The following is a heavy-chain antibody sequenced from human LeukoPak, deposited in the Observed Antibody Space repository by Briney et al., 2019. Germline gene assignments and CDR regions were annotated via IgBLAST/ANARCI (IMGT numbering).Heavy chain of an antibody. CDR3: ARSLIKWELLH. J-gene: IGHJ4*02. Sequence: GGSLRLSCAASGFTFTNYAMSWVRQAPGKGLEWVSTISGSGDSAYYADSVKGRFTISRDNSKNTLYLQMNSLRAEDTAVYYCARSLIKWELLHWGQGTLVTVSS. CDR1: GFTFTNYA. V-gene: IGHV3-23*01. CDR2: ISGSGDSA. D-gene: IGHD1-26*01.